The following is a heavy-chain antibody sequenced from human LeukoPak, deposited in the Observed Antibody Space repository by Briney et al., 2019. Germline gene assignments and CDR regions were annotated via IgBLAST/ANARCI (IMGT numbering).Heavy chain of an antibody. V-gene: IGHV4-30-4*08. CDR3: ARARADSSSWYYFDY. J-gene: IGHJ4*02. CDR2: IYHSGII. CDR1: GGSLSSGDYY. Sequence: SQTLSLTCTVSGGSLSSGDYYWSWIRQPPGRGVEWIGHIYHSGIIYYNPSLKSRVTFLVDTSKNQFFLKVNSVTAADTAVYHCARARADSSSWYYFDYWGQGTLVTVSS. D-gene: IGHD6-13*01.